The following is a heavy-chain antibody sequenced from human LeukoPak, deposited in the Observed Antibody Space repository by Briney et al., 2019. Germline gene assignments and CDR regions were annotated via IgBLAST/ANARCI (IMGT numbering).Heavy chain of an antibody. J-gene: IGHJ4*02. CDR1: GGTFSSYA. CDR3: ASAILDGYNDMYFDY. Sequence: SVKVSCKASGGTFSSYAISWVRQAPGQGLEWMGRIIPIFGTANYAQEFQGRVTITTDESTSTAYMELSSLRSEDTAVYYCASAILDGYNDMYFDYWGQGTLVTVSS. V-gene: IGHV1-69*05. CDR2: IIPIFGTA. D-gene: IGHD5-24*01.